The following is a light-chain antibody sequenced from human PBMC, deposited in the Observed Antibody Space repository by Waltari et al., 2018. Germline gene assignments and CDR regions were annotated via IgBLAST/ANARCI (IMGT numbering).Light chain of an antibody. J-gene: IGKJ2*01. V-gene: IGKV1-5*03. CDR3: QQYSGRPRT. CDR1: QSISSF. Sequence: DIQMTQSPSTLSASVGDRVTITRRASQSISSFLAWYQQKPGQAPKLLIYKSSTLRDGAPSRFSGSGSGTEFTLTISSLQPDDFATYHCQQYSGRPRTFGQGTKVEIK. CDR2: KSS.